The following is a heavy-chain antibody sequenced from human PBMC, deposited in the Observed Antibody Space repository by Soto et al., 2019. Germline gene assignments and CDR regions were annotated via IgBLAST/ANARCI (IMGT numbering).Heavy chain of an antibody. D-gene: IGHD3-16*02. CDR2: ISGSGGST. V-gene: IGHV3-23*01. CDR1: GFTFSSYA. J-gene: IGHJ4*02. Sequence: EVQLLESGGGLVQPGGSLRLSCAASGFTFSSYAMSWVRQAPGKGLEWVSAISGSGGSTYYADSVKGRFTISRDNSKSTVYLQMNSLGAGDTVVFSWWGGGYDYVWGSYRYWGLDFDYWGQGTLVTVSS. CDR3: WGGGYDYVWGSYRYWGLDFDY.